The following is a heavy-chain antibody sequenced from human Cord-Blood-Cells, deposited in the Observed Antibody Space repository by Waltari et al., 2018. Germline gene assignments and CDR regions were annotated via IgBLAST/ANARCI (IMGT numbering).Heavy chain of an antibody. CDR1: GGSFSGYY. V-gene: IGHV4-34*01. Sequence: QVQLQQWGAGLLKPSETLSLTCAVYGGSFSGYYWRWIRPPPGKGLEWSGENNHSGSTNYNPSLKSRVTISVDTSKNQFSLKLSSVTAADTAVYYCARGRYSSSWYRGKYGYWGQGTLVTVSS. CDR2: NNHSGST. CDR3: ARGRYSSSWYRGKYGY. J-gene: IGHJ4*02. D-gene: IGHD6-13*01.